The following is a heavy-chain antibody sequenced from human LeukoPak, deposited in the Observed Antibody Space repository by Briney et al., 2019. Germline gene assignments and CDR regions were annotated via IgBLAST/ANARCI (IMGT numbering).Heavy chain of an antibody. CDR3: ARGDMVRGDLDY. V-gene: IGHV1-18*01. D-gene: IGHD3-10*01. CDR1: GYTFSSDG. J-gene: IGHJ4*02. CDR2: ISAYNGNT. Sequence: SVKVSCKASGYTFSSDGISWVRQAPGQGLEWMGWISAYNGNTNYAQKLQGRVTMTTDTSTSTAYMELRSLRSDDTAVYYCARGDMVRGDLDYWGQGTLVTVSS.